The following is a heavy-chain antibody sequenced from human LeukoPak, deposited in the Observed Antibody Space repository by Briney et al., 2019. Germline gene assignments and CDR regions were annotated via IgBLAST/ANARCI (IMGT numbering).Heavy chain of an antibody. CDR1: GDPFSSYC. J-gene: IGHJ6*03. CDR3: ARRAVPSNYYLYMDV. CDR2: IYYSGST. D-gene: IGHD2-2*01. Sequence: PSETQSLPCTVSGDPFSSYCWICIRQPPGKGLEWIGYIYYSGSTNYNPSLKSRVTISVDTSKNQFSLKLSSVTAADTAVYYCARRAVPSNYYLYMDVWGKGTMVTVSS. V-gene: IGHV4-59*08.